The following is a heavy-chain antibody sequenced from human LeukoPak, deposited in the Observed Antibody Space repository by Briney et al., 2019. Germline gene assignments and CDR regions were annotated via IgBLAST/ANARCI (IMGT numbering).Heavy chain of an antibody. CDR1: GFTFSSYA. D-gene: IGHD6-19*01. V-gene: IGHV3-30-3*01. Sequence: GGSLRLSCAASGFTFSSYAMHWVRQAPGKGLEWVAVISYDGSNKYYADSVKGRFTISRDNSKNTLYLRMNSLRAEDTAVYYCARDGARYSSGSSFDYWGQGTLVTVSS. J-gene: IGHJ4*02. CDR2: ISYDGSNK. CDR3: ARDGARYSSGSSFDY.